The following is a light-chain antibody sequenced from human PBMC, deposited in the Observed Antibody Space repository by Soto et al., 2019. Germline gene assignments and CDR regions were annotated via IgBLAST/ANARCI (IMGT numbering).Light chain of an antibody. CDR3: AAWDDSLNGLYV. CDR2: SNN. J-gene: IGLJ1*01. CDR1: SPNIGSNT. Sequence: QSVLTQPRSASGSPGQRVTISCSGSSPNIGSNTVNWYLQLPGTAPKLIIYSNNQRPSGVHDRFSGSKSGTSASLAISGLQSEDEADYDCAAWDDSLNGLYVFGTGTKVTVL. V-gene: IGLV1-44*01.